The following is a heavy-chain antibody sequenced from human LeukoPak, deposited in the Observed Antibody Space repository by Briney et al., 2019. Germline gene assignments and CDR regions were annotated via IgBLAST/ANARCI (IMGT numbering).Heavy chain of an antibody. D-gene: IGHD5-18*01. CDR1: GGSISSGGYS. V-gene: IGHV4-30-2*01. CDR3: ARDAMVTGFDY. CDR2: IYHSGST. Sequence: PSETLSLTCAVSGGSISSGGYSWSWIRQPPGKGLEWIGYIYHSGSTYYNPSLKSRVTISVDRSKNQFSLKLSSVTAADTAVHYCARDAMVTGFDYWGQGTLVTVSS. J-gene: IGHJ4*02.